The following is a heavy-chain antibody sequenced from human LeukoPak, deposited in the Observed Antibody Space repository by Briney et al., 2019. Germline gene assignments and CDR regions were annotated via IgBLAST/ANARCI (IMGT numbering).Heavy chain of an antibody. CDR1: GGSFSGYY. J-gene: IGHJ4*02. CDR2: INHSGST. D-gene: IGHD1-26*01. V-gene: IGHV4-34*01. CDR3: ASRVGATSWVDY. Sequence: SETLSLTCAVYGGSFSGYYWSWIRQPPGKGLEWIGEINHSGSTNYNPSLKSRVTISVDTSKNQFSLKLSSVTAADTAVYYCASRVGATSWVDYWGQGTLVTVSS.